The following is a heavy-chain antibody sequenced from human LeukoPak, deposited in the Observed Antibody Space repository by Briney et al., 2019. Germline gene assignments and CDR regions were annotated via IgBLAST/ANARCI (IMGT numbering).Heavy chain of an antibody. CDR2: ISSSSSYI. D-gene: IGHD2-2*01. CDR3: ARGGYCSSTSCYAPDY. Sequence: GSLRLSCAASGFTFSSYSMNWVRQAPGKGLEWVSSISSSSSYIYYADSVKGRFTISRDNAKNSLYLQMNSLRAEDTAVYYCARGGYCSSTSCYAPDYWGQGTLVTVSS. J-gene: IGHJ4*02. CDR1: GFTFSSYS. V-gene: IGHV3-21*01.